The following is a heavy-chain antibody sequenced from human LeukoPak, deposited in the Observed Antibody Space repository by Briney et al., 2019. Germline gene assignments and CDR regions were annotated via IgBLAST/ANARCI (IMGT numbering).Heavy chain of an antibody. Sequence: GGSLRLSCAASGFTVSSNYMSWVRQAPGKGLEWVSVIYSGGSTYYADSVKGRFTISRDNAKNSLYLQMNSLRAEDTAVYYCARAVEIYYYDSSGYQDYWGQGTLVTVSS. CDR1: GFTVSSNY. V-gene: IGHV3-53*01. CDR3: ARAVEIYYYDSSGYQDY. D-gene: IGHD3-22*01. J-gene: IGHJ4*02. CDR2: IYSGGST.